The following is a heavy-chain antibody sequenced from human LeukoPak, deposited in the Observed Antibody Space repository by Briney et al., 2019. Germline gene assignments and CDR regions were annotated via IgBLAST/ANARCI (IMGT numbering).Heavy chain of an antibody. Sequence: ASVKVSCKAPGYTFTSYGIRWVRQAPGQGLEWVGWISASNGDTDYAQKFQARVTMTTDTSTSTAYMELRSLRSDDTAVYYCARESHVTREDSWGQGTLVIVSS. CDR3: ARESHVTREDS. CDR2: ISASNGDT. D-gene: IGHD1-26*01. J-gene: IGHJ4*02. V-gene: IGHV1-18*01. CDR1: GYTFTSYG.